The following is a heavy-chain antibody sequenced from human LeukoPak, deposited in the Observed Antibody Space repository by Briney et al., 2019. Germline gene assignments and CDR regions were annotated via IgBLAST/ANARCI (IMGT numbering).Heavy chain of an antibody. CDR3: ARPAYCSNGVCSIYWHFDL. Sequence: SETLSLTCTASGGSIDRSPYYWAWIRQPPGKGPEWIGSVFYRGSTYYNPSIKSRVTMSIDTSKNQFSLNLSSVTAADTAFYYCARPAYCSNGVCSIYWHFDLWGRGTLVTVSS. V-gene: IGHV4-39*01. CDR1: GGSIDRSPYY. D-gene: IGHD2-8*01. CDR2: VFYRGST. J-gene: IGHJ2*01.